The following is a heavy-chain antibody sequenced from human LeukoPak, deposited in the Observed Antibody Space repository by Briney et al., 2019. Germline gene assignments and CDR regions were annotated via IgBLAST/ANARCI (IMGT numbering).Heavy chain of an antibody. J-gene: IGHJ6*02. CDR2: FNPSGGST. CDR3: ARDKTTVTSYYYYGMDV. Sequence: ASVKVSCKAYGYPFSSHHMHWVRQAPGQGLEWMGIFNPSGGSTTYAQKFQGRVTMTRDTSTSTVYMELSSLRSGDTAMYYCARDKTTVTSYYYYGMDVWGQGTTVTVSS. V-gene: IGHV1-46*01. D-gene: IGHD4-11*01. CDR1: GYPFSSHH.